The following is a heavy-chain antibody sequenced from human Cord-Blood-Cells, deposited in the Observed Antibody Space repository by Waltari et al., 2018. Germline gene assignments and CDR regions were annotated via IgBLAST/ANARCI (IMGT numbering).Heavy chain of an antibody. J-gene: IGHJ3*02. D-gene: IGHD6-13*01. V-gene: IGHV1-69*06. CDR1: GGTFSSYA. CDR3: ARSTIYSSSWYAFDI. Sequence: QVQLVQSGAEVKNTGYSVKVSCKASGGTFSSYAISWVRQAPGQGLEWMGGIIPICGTANYAQKFQGRVTITADKSTSTAYMELSSLVSEDTAVYYCARSTIYSSSWYAFDIWGQGTMVTVSS. CDR2: IIPICGTA.